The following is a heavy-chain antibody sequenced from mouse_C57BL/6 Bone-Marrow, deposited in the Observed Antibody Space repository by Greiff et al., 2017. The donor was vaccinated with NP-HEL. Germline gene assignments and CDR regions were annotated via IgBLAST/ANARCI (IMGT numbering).Heavy chain of an antibody. V-gene: IGHV1-81*01. CDR1: GYTFTSYG. CDR3: ARGGRWFAY. J-gene: IGHJ3*01. CDR2: IYPRSGNT. Sequence: QVQLKQSGAELARPGASVKLSCKASGYTFTSYGISWVKQRTGQGLEWIGEIYPRSGNTYYNEKFKGKATLTADKSSSTAYMELRSLTSEDSAVYFGARGGRWFAYWGQGTLVTVSA. D-gene: IGHD3-3*01.